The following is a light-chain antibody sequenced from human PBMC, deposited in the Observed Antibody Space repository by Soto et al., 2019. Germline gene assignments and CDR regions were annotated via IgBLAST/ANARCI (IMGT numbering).Light chain of an antibody. Sequence: ETVMTQSPATLSVSPGERATLSCRASQSVGSNLAWYQQKPGQAPRLLIYDISTRATGIPARFSGSGSVTEFTLTISSLQPEDFVVYYXQQYHTWPLTFGGGTKVEIK. CDR3: QQYHTWPLT. J-gene: IGKJ4*01. CDR2: DIS. CDR1: QSVGSN. V-gene: IGKV3-15*01.